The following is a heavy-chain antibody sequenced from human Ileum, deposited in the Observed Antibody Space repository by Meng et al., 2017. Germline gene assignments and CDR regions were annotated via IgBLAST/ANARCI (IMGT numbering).Heavy chain of an antibody. CDR2: IYPGDSDT. CDR1: GYSFTSYW. Sequence: GGSLRLSCKGSGYSFTSYWIGWVRQMPGKGLEWMGIIYPGDSDTRYSPSFQGQVTISADKSISTAYLQWSSLKASDTAMYYCARHRPRNGGKGLDWGQGTLVTVSS. V-gene: IGHV5-51*01. D-gene: IGHD4-23*01. CDR3: ARHRPRNGGKGLD. J-gene: IGHJ4*02.